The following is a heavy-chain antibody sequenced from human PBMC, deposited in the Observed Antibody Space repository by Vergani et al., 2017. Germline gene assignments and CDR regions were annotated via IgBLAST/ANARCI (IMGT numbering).Heavy chain of an antibody. J-gene: IGHJ5*02. D-gene: IGHD6-19*01. Sequence: QVQLQESGPGLVKPSQTLSLTCTVSGGSISSSSYYWGWIRQPPGKGLEWIGSIYYSGSTYHNPSLKSRVTISVDTSKNQFSLKLSSVTAADTAVYYCARAAVAGKATNWFDPWGQGTLVTVSS. CDR2: IYYSGST. CDR1: GGSISSSSYY. V-gene: IGHV4-39*01. CDR3: ARAAVAGKATNWFDP.